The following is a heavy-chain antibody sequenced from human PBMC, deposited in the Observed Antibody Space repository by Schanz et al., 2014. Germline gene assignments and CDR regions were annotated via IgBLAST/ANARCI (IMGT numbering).Heavy chain of an antibody. CDR2: IKLDGSEK. D-gene: IGHD5-12*01. V-gene: IGHV3-7*03. CDR3: ARDGGRDGYNLAFDV. J-gene: IGHJ4*02. CDR1: GFTFSGYW. Sequence: VQLVESGGGLVQPGGSLRLSCAASGFTFSGYWMSWVRQAPGEGLVWVANIKLDGSEKYYVDSVKGRFTISRDNAKNSLYLQMNSLTAEDTAVYFCARDGGRDGYNLAFDVWGQGTLVTVSS.